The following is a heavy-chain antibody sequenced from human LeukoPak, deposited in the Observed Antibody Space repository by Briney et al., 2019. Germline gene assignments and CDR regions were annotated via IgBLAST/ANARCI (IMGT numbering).Heavy chain of an antibody. CDR3: ASNPPRGYCTNGVCRTKEPTLYYYYMDV. D-gene: IGHD2-8*01. J-gene: IGHJ6*03. CDR1: GGTFSSYA. Sequence: ASVKVSCKASGGTFSSYAISWVRQAPGQGLGWMGRIIPIFGTANYAQKFQGRVTITTDESTSTAYMELSSLRSEDTAVYYCASNPPRGYCTNGVCRTKEPTLYYYYMDVWGKGTTVTVSS. V-gene: IGHV1-69*05. CDR2: IIPIFGTA.